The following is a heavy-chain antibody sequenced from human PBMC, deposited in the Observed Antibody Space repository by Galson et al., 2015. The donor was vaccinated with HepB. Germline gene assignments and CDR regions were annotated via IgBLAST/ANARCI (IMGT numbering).Heavy chain of an antibody. Sequence: SVKASCKASGGTFSSYAISWVRQAPGQGLEWMGGIIPIFGTANYAQKFQGRVTITADESTSTAYMELSSLGSEDTAVYYCAGQVVVNTAWFDPWGQGTLVTVSS. CDR1: GGTFSSYA. V-gene: IGHV1-69*13. J-gene: IGHJ5*02. CDR2: IIPIFGTA. D-gene: IGHD2-2*01. CDR3: AGQVVVNTAWFDP.